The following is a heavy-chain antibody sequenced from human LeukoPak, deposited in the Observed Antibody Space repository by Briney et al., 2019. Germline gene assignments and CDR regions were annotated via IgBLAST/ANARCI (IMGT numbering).Heavy chain of an antibody. Sequence: SETLSLTCTVSGGSISSYYWSWIRQPPGKGLEWIGYIYYSGSTNYNPSLKSRVTISVDTSKNQFSLKLSSVTAADMAVYYCARVSRGPYYFDYWGQGTLVTVSS. D-gene: IGHD2/OR15-2a*01. V-gene: IGHV4-59*01. CDR2: IYYSGST. CDR3: ARVSRGPYYFDY. CDR1: GGSISSYY. J-gene: IGHJ4*02.